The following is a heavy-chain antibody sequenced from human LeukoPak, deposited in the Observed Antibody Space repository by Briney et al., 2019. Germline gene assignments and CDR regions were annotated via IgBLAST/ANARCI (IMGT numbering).Heavy chain of an antibody. J-gene: IGHJ4*02. CDR3: ARGAIPRPFDY. V-gene: IGHV7-4-1*02. CDR1: GYTFTSYA. Sequence: ASAKVSCKASGYTFTSYAMNWVRQAPGQGLEWMGWINTNTGNPTYAQGFTGRFVFSLDTSVSTAYLRISSLKAEDTAVYYCARGAIPRPFDYWGQGTLVTVSS. D-gene: IGHD1-26*01. CDR2: INTNTGNP.